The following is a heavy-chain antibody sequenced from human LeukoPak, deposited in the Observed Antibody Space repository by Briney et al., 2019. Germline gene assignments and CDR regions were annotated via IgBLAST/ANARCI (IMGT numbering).Heavy chain of an antibody. Sequence: VASVKVSCKPSGGTFGSYAISWVRQAPGQGVEWGGGIIPLFGAPLYAQKFQGRDTITADERTSTVYMDLSSLRSDDTAVYYCARDEEKAAWSLWGQGTPVIVSS. CDR2: IIPLFGAP. J-gene: IGHJ4*02. D-gene: IGHD3-3*01. V-gene: IGHV1-69*13. CDR1: GGTFGSYA. CDR3: ARDEEKAAWSL.